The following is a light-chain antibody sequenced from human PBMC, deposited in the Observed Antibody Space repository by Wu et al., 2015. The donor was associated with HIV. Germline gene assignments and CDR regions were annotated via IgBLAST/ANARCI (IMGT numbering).Light chain of an antibody. CDR3: QQYGSSPLT. V-gene: IGKV3-20*01. Sequence: EIVLTQSPGTLSLSPGERATLSCRASQSVSSSYVAWYQQKSGQAPRLFIYGASSRAAGIPDRFSGSGSATDFTLTITRLEPEDFAVYYCQQYGSSPLTFGQGTKVDFK. CDR2: GAS. CDR1: QSVSSSY. J-gene: IGKJ1*01.